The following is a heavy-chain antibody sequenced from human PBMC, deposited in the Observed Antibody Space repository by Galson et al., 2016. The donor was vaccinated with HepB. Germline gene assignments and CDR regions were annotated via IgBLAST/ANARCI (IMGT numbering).Heavy chain of an antibody. CDR3: ARQAPYTGGYFDS. Sequence: QSGAEVKKPGESLRISCKGSGYIFTNYYIGWVRQMPGEGLEWMGVIYPGPSDTIYSPSFQGQVTISADKSMNTVFLHWSNLKVSDSGMYFCARQAPYTGGYFDSWGQGALVTVSS. CDR2: IYPGPSDT. CDR1: GYIFTNYY. V-gene: IGHV5-51*01. D-gene: IGHD3-16*01. J-gene: IGHJ4*02.